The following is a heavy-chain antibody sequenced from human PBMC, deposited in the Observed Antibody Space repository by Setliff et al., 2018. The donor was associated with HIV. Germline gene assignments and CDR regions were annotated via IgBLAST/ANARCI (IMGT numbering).Heavy chain of an antibody. J-gene: IGHJ3*02. Sequence: SETLSLTCAVSGASIISSNWWSWVRQPPGKGLEWIGEIYHDGSTNYNPSLKSRVTILVDKSKNQFSLKMSSVTAAVTAVYYCARVAVAGTTFDVFDIWGQGTMVTVSS. CDR2: IYHDGST. V-gene: IGHV4-4*02. CDR3: ARVAVAGTTFDVFDI. D-gene: IGHD6-19*01. CDR1: GASIISSNW.